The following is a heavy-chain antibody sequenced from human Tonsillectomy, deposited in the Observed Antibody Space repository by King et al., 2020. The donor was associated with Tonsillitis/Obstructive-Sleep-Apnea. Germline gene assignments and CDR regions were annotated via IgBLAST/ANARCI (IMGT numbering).Heavy chain of an antibody. D-gene: IGHD3-22*01. Sequence: QLVQSGAEVKKPGASVKVSCKASGYTFTNYGISWVRQAPGQGLEWMGWISAYNGHTNSAQKLQGRVTMTTDTSTSTAFMELRSLRSDDTAVYYCARDSMSHYYDSSAYYTFDYWGQGTLVTVXS. CDR2: ISAYNGHT. V-gene: IGHV1-18*01. CDR3: ARDSMSHYYDSSAYYTFDY. J-gene: IGHJ4*02. CDR1: GYTFTNYG.